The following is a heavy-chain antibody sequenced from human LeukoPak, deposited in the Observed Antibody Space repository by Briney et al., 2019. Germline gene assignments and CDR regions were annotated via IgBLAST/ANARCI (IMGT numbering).Heavy chain of an antibody. J-gene: IGHJ4*02. CDR1: GYTFTGYY. Sequence: ASVKVSCKASGYTFTGYYMHWGRQAPGQGLEWMGWINLNSGGTNYAQKFQGRVTMTRDTSISTAYMELSSLRSEDTAVYYCATGFGVPSDIVDYWGQGTLVTVSS. D-gene: IGHD3-10*01. CDR3: ATGFGVPSDIVDY. V-gene: IGHV1-2*02. CDR2: INLNSGGT.